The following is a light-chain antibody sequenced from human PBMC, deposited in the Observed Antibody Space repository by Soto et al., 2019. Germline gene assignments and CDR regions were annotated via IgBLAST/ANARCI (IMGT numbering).Light chain of an antibody. V-gene: IGKV3-15*01. CDR2: GAS. J-gene: IGKJ2*01. Sequence: DTVMTQSPAALSVSPGERATLSCRASQSVSSNLAWYQQKPGQAPRLLIYGASTRATGIPARFSGSGSGTEFTPTISSLQSEDFAVYCCQQYSNWPPYTFGQGSKLEIK. CDR3: QQYSNWPPYT. CDR1: QSVSSN.